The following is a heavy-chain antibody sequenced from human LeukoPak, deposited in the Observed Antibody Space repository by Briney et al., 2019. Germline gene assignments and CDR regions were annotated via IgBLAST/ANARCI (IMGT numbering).Heavy chain of an antibody. CDR2: IIPILGIA. V-gene: IGHV1-69*04. Sequence: SVKVSCKASGGTFSSYAISWVRQAPGQGLEWMGRIIPILGIANYAQKFQGRVTITADKSTSTAYMELSSLRSEDTAVYYCASESVAHYYYYYGMDVWGQGTTVTVSS. CDR3: ASESVAHYYYYYGMDV. D-gene: IGHD2-21*01. J-gene: IGHJ6*02. CDR1: GGTFSSYA.